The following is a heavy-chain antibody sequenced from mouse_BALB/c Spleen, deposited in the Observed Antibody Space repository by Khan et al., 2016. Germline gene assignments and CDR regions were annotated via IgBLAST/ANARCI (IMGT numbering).Heavy chain of an antibody. CDR2: INTYTGEP. D-gene: IGHD2-2*01. J-gene: IGHJ1*01. V-gene: IGHV9-1*02. Sequence: QIQLVQSGPELKKPGETVKISCKATGYTFTNSGMNWVKQAPGKGLKWVGWINTYTGEPTYDDDFKGRFAFSLETSARPASLQINNLKNEDMNTYVCARGAMVTTGGYCDVWGAGTTVTVAS. CDR1: GYTFTNSG. CDR3: ARGAMVTTGGYCDV.